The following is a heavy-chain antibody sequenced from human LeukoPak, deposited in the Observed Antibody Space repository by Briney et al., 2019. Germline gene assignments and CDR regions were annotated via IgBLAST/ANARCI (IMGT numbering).Heavy chain of an antibody. D-gene: IGHD3-22*01. Sequence: ASVKVSCKASGYTFTGYYMHWVRQAPGQGLEWMGWINPNSGGTNYAQKFQGRVTMTRDTSISTAYMELSRLRSDDTAVYYCARVATMIVVVTDDAFDIWGQGTMVTVSS. J-gene: IGHJ3*02. CDR3: ARVATMIVVVTDDAFDI. V-gene: IGHV1-2*02. CDR2: INPNSGGT. CDR1: GYTFTGYY.